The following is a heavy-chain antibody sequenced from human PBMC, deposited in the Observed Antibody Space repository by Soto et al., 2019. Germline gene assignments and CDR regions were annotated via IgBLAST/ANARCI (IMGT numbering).Heavy chain of an antibody. CDR1: GDTFTNYY. CDR3: ARVPSRPSPDAWLFSLDAFAM. Sequence: QVQLVQSGAEVKQPGASVTVSCQASGDTFTNYYMHWLRQAPGQGLEWMGIINPNGGSTNYAQKFQARVTLTSDTSTSTVYMDLSTLNSDDTAVYYCARVPSRPSPDAWLFSLDAFAMWGQGTKVTVSS. J-gene: IGHJ3*02. V-gene: IGHV1-46*01. CDR2: INPNGGST. D-gene: IGHD3-22*01.